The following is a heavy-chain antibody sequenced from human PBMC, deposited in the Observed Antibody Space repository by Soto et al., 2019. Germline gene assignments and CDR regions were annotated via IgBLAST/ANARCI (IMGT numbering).Heavy chain of an antibody. V-gene: IGHV4-59*01. CDR2: IYYSGST. CDR3: ARDMEAGYYDSSGYYYLSRGAFDI. J-gene: IGHJ3*02. Sequence: SETLSLTCTVSGGSISSYDWSWIRQPPGKGLEWMGYIYYSGSTNYNPSLKSRVTISVDTSKNQFSLKLSSVTAADTAVYYCARDMEAGYYDSSGYYYLSRGAFDIWGQGTMVTVSS. D-gene: IGHD3-22*01. CDR1: GGSISSYD.